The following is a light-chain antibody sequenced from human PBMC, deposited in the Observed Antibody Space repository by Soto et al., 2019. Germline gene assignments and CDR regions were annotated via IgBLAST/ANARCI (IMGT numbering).Light chain of an antibody. Sequence: EIILTQSPATLSLSPGERATLSCGASQTVSSSYLAWYQQKTGLAPRLLIYDASSRATGIPDRFSGSGSGTDFTLTISRLEPADFAVYYCQQYGSSPPYTFGQGNKLEIK. CDR2: DAS. J-gene: IGKJ2*01. CDR1: QTVSSSY. V-gene: IGKV3D-20*01. CDR3: QQYGSSPPYT.